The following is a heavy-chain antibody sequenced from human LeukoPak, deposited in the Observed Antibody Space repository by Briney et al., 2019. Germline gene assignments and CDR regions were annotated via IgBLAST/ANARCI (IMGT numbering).Heavy chain of an antibody. CDR2: ISCSGCST. D-gene: IGHD4-17*01. CDR3: AKDRDGDYGAAVVGSGGVDD. CDR1: GFTFSRYV. V-gene: IGHV3-23*01. Sequence: PAGSLRLSCAASGFTFSRYVMNSVRPAPGKGLEWVSAISCSGCSTYYADVVEGRFTITSDNSKNTLYLQMTSLRAEDTAVYYCAKDRDGDYGAAVVGSGGVDDWVQGTLVTVSA. J-gene: IGHJ4*02.